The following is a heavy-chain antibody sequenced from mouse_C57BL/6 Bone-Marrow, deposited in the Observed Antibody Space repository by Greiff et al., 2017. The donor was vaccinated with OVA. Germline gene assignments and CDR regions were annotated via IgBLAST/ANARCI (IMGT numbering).Heavy chain of an antibody. Sequence: EVKLLESGGGLVQPGGSMKLSCAASGFTFSDAWMDWVRQSPEKGLEWVAEIRNKANNHATYYAESVKGRFTISRDDSKSSVYLQMNSLRAEDTGIYYCTRDLITTVVVPYFDVWGTGTTVTVSS. CDR3: TRDLITTVVVPYFDV. D-gene: IGHD1-1*01. J-gene: IGHJ1*03. CDR2: IRNKANNHAT. CDR1: GFTFSDAW. V-gene: IGHV6-6*01.